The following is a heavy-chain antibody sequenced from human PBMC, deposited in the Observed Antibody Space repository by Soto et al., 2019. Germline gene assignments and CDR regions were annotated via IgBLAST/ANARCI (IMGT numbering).Heavy chain of an antibody. D-gene: IGHD3-3*01. CDR2: ISISSSDR. Sequence: GGSLRLSCAASGFTLRTYTMNWVRQAPGKGLEWVSSISISSSDRYYADSVRGRFTISRDNAKNALYLQMNSLRADDTAVYYCAKREVTYYDFWSGPSSGMDVWGQGNTVTVSS. CDR3: AKREVTYYDFWSGPSSGMDV. J-gene: IGHJ6*02. V-gene: IGHV3-21*06. CDR1: GFTLRTYT.